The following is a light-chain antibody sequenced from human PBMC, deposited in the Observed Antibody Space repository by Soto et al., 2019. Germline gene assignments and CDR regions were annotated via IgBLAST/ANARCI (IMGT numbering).Light chain of an antibody. CDR1: QGIGIW. CDR2: AAS. Sequence: DIQVTQSPSSLSASVGDRVTITCRASQGIGIWLAWYQHKPGKAPNLLIYAASTLQRGVPSRFSGSGSGTDFSLTISSLQPEDFATYYCQQASAFPRTFGQGTKVDIK. V-gene: IGKV1-12*01. CDR3: QQASAFPRT. J-gene: IGKJ1*01.